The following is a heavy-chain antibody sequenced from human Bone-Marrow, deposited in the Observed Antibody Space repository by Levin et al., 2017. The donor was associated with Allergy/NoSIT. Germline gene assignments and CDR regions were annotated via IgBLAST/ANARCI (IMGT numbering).Heavy chain of an antibody. CDR2: ISYDGRDK. Sequence: SCAASGFTFRSYGMHWVRQAPGKGLEWVAVISYDGRDKYYADSVKGRFTISRDNSKNTLYLQLDSLRGEDRAVYFCAKDLGASITVAGTSFDYWGQGTLVTVSS. D-gene: IGHD6-19*01. CDR1: GFTFRSYG. V-gene: IGHV3-30*18. CDR3: AKDLGASITVAGTSFDY. J-gene: IGHJ4*02.